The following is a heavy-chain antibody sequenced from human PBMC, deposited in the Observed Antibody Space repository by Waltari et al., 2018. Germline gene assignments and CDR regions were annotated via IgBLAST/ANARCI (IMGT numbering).Heavy chain of an antibody. CDR1: GYTLTELS. CDR3: AIGGNDLDP. J-gene: IGHJ5*02. Sequence: QVQLVQSGAEVKKPGASVKVSCKVSGYTLTELSMHWVRQAPGKGLEWMVGIEPEDGETIYAEKLQDRVIMTEDTSTDTAYMELGSLRFEDTAVYYCAIGGNDLDPWGQGTLVTVAS. V-gene: IGHV1-24*01. CDR2: IEPEDGET.